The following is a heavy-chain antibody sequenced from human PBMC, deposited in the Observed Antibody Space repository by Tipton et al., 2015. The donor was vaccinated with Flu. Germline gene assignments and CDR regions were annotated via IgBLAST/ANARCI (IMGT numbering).Heavy chain of an antibody. CDR1: GYTFINYW. J-gene: IGHJ4*02. D-gene: IGHD1-26*01. Sequence: QLVQSGAEVKKPGESLKISCKTSGYTFINYWIAWVRQMPGKDLEWMGMIYPYDSDTKYRPSFKGQVTISADRSISTVYLHWSSLKASDTALYYCVRQAGEGMGATEGAFDYWGPGTLVTVSS. CDR3: VRQAGEGMGATEGAFDY. V-gene: IGHV5-51*01. CDR2: IYPYDSDT.